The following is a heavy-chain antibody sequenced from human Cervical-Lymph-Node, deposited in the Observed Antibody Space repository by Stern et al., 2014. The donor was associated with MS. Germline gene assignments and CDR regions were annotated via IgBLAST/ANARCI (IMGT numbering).Heavy chain of an antibody. D-gene: IGHD1-26*01. V-gene: IGHV3-66*02. CDR1: GFTVSSNF. J-gene: IGHJ4*02. CDR3: ARDDVVGATDY. CDR2: IYGVTST. Sequence: EVQLVESGGCLVQPGGSLRLSCVVSGFTVSSNFMTWVRQAPGKGLEWVAIIYGVTSTYYADSVRGRFTMSRDNSKNTVSLQMNSLRVGDTAIYYCARDDVVGATDYWGRGTLVTVSS.